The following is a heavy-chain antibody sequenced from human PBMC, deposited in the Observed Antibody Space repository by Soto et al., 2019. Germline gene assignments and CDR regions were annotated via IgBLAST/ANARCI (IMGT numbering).Heavy chain of an antibody. CDR3: ARDRGRDIVVVPAAKGNYYYYGMDV. V-gene: IGHV1-46*01. CDR1: GYTFTSYY. D-gene: IGHD2-2*01. Sequence: ASVKVSCKASGYTFTSYYMHWVRQAPGQGLEWKGIINPSGGSTSYAQKFQGRVTMTRDTSTSTVYMELSSLRSEDTAVYYCARDRGRDIVVVPAAKGNYYYYGMDVWGQGTTVTVSS. J-gene: IGHJ6*02. CDR2: INPSGGST.